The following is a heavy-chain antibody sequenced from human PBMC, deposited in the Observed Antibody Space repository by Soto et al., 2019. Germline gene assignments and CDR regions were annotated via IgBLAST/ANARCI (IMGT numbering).Heavy chain of an antibody. CDR1: GGSFSGYY. V-gene: IGHV4-34*01. J-gene: IGHJ2*01. Sequence: QVQLQQWGAGLLKPSETLSLTCAVYGGSFSGYYWSWIRQPPGKGLEWIGEINHSGSTNYNPSLKSRVTISVDTSKNQFSLKVSSVTAADTAVYYCARATVTTYFDLWGRGTLVTVSS. CDR3: ARATVTTYFDL. CDR2: INHSGST. D-gene: IGHD4-17*01.